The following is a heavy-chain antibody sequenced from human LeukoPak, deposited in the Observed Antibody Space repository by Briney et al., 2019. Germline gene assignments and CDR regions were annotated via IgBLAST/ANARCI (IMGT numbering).Heavy chain of an antibody. D-gene: IGHD3-22*01. CDR1: YISISCYA. V-gene: IGHV3-23*01. J-gene: IGHJ5*02. CDR2: ISGNGGST. Sequence: GWSLRFCCAAAYISISCYASCLRHQPPGNGLWLVTAISGNGGSTYYADSVKGRFTISRDNFKNTVYLQMNSLRAEDTAVYYCANGGSYYYDSSGYYNWFDLGGKGTLVTVFS. CDR3: ANGGSYYYDSSGYYNWFDL.